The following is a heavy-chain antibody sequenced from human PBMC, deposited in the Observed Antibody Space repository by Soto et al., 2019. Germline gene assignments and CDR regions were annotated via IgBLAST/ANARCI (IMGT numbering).Heavy chain of an antibody. J-gene: IGHJ5*02. Sequence: SETLSLTFTVSGGSIRSYYWSWILQPPLKGLEWIGYIYYSGSTNYNHSLKSRVTISVDTSKSQFSLKLSSVTAADTAMYYCAREAGVQYPFDPWGQGTLVTVSS. D-gene: IGHD1-1*01. CDR1: GGSIRSYY. CDR3: AREAGVQYPFDP. V-gene: IGHV4-59*01. CDR2: IYYSGST.